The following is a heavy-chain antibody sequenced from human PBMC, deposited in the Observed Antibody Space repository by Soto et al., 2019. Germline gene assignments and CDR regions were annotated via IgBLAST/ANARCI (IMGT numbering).Heavy chain of an antibody. CDR1: GFTFSSYA. CDR2: ISYDGSNK. J-gene: IGHJ5*02. V-gene: IGHV3-30-3*01. CDR3: ARDQQFGNLFDAYNWFDP. Sequence: GGSLRLSCAASGFTFSSYAMHWVRQAPGKGLEWVAVISYDGSNKYYADSVKGRFTISRDNSKNTLYLQMNSLRAEDTAVYYCARDQQFGNLFDAYNWFDPWGQGTLVTVSS. D-gene: IGHD3-9*01.